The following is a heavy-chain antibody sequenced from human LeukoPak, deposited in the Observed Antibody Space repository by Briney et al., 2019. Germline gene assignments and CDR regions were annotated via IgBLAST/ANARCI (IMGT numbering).Heavy chain of an antibody. CDR2: ISSSSSYI. CDR3: ARRHGGDAFDI. J-gene: IGHJ3*02. CDR1: GFTFSSYS. V-gene: IGHV3-21*01. Sequence: GGSLRLSCAAFGFTFSSYSMNWVRQAPGKGLEWVSSISSSSSYIYYADSVKGRFTISRDNAKNSLYLQMNSLRAEDTAVYYCARRHGGDAFDIWGQGTMVTVSS.